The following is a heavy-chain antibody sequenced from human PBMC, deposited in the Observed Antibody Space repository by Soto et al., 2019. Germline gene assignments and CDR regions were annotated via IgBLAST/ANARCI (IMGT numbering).Heavy chain of an antibody. CDR1: GGTFSTYA. CDR3: ARPKGSDSSGYYYFDY. D-gene: IGHD6-19*01. CDR2: IIPLFGTA. Sequence: QVQLVQSGAEVKQPGSSVKVSCKTSGGTFSTYAIYWVRQAPGQGLEWMGAIIPLFGTADYAQKFQGRVTITADESTSTASMELRSLRSEDTAVYYCARPKGSDSSGYYYFDYWGQGTLVTVSS. J-gene: IGHJ4*02. V-gene: IGHV1-69*01.